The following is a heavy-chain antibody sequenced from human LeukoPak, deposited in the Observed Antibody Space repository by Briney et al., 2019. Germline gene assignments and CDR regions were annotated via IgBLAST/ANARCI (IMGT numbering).Heavy chain of an antibody. V-gene: IGHV4-4*07. CDR3: ARGPDTRGYSYYFDY. J-gene: IGHJ4*02. D-gene: IGHD5-18*01. CDR1: GGSINNYY. Sequence: KPSETLSLTCTVSGGSINNYYWSWIRQPAGKGLEWIGCIYSSGSTNYSPSLKSRVTMSVNTSKTQFSLRLSSVTAADTAVYYCARGPDTRGYSYYFDYWGQGTLVSVSS. CDR2: IYSSGST.